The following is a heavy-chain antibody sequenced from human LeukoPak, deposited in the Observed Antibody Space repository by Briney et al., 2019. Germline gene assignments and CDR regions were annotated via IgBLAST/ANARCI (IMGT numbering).Heavy chain of an antibody. CDR2: INPSGGST. Sequence: ASVKVSCKASGGTFTSYYMHWVRQAPGQGLEWMGIINPSGGSTSYAQKFQGRVTMTRDTSTSTVYMELSSLRSEDTAVYYCARMRWLQSYYYYGMDVWGQGTTVTVSS. D-gene: IGHD5-24*01. V-gene: IGHV1-46*01. CDR3: ARMRWLQSYYYYGMDV. J-gene: IGHJ6*02. CDR1: GGTFTSYY.